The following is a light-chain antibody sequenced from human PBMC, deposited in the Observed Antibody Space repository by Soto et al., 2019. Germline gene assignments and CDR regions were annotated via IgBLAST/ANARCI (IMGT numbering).Light chain of an antibody. V-gene: IGKV3-20*01. CDR3: QQYVTSPQT. Sequence: PGERATLSCRSSQKIINSYLAWYQQKPGQAPRLLLFGAASRAPGIPDRFSFRGSGTDFTLTISRREPEDFAVYYCQQYVTSPQTFGGVTKLEIK. J-gene: IGKJ4*01. CDR1: QKIINSY. CDR2: GAA.